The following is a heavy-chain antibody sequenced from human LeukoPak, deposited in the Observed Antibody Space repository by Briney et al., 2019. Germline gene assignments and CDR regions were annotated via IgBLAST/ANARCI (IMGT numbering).Heavy chain of an antibody. D-gene: IGHD2-2*01. V-gene: IGHV1-69*05. CDR1: GGTFSSYA. Sequence: SVKVSCKASGGTFSSYAISWVRQAPGQGLEWMVGIIPIFGTANYAQKFQGRVTITTDESTSTAYMELSSLRSEDTAVYYCASHYCSSTSCLWYFDYWGQGTLVTVSS. CDR2: IIPIFGTA. J-gene: IGHJ4*02. CDR3: ASHYCSSTSCLWYFDY.